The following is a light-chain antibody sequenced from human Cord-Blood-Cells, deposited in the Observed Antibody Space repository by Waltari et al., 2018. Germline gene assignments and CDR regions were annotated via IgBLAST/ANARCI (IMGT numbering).Light chain of an antibody. CDR2: DVS. V-gene: IGLV2-11*01. CDR3: CSYAGSYTYV. J-gene: IGLJ1*01. Sequence: QSALTQPRSVSGSPGQSVTIPCTGTSSAVGGSNYVPWYQPHPGKAPKLMIYDVSKRPSGVPDRFSGSKSGNTASLTISGLQAEDEADYYCCSYAGSYTYVFGTGTKVTVL. CDR1: SSAVGGSNY.